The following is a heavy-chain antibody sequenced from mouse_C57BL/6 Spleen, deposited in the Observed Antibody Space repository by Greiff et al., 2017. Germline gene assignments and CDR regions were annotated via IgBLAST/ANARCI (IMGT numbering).Heavy chain of an antibody. CDR2: IYPSDSET. J-gene: IGHJ4*01. V-gene: IGHV1-61*01. CDR1: GYTFTSYW. D-gene: IGHD2-4*01. CDR3: ARQGVYYDYDGGSYAMDY. Sequence: QVQLQQPGAELVRPGSSVKLSCKASGYTFTSYWMDWVKQRPGQGLEWIGNIYPSDSETHYNQKFKDKATLTVDKSSSTAYMQLSSLTSEDSAVYYCARQGVYYDYDGGSYAMDYWGQGTSVTVSS.